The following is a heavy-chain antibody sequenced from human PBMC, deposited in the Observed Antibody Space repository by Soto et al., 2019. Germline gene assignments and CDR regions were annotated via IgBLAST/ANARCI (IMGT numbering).Heavy chain of an antibody. D-gene: IGHD3-3*01. J-gene: IGHJ6*01. CDR3: AKEINPRFDFWGGYGMDV. CDR2: ISSSGGST. CDR1: GVTFRSYA. Sequence: GSLRINCVSSGVTFRSYAMRWVRQAPGKGLEWVSRISSSGGSTYYADSVRGRFAVSRDSAENTLYLQMNSLRAEDTAVYFCAKEINPRFDFWGGYGMDVWGQGTTVTVSS. V-gene: IGHV3-23*01.